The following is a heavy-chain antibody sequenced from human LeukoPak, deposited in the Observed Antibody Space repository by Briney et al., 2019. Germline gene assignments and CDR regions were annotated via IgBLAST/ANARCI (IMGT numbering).Heavy chain of an antibody. CDR3: ARAGTPDYDILTEFDY. Sequence: QTGGSLRLSCAASGFTFSSYAMHWVRQAPGKGLEGVAVISYEGSNKYYADSVKGRFTIYRDNSKNTLYLQMNSLRAEDTAVYYCARAGTPDYDILTEFDYWGQGTLVTVSS. CDR2: ISYEGSNK. CDR1: GFTFSSYA. V-gene: IGHV3-30*04. J-gene: IGHJ4*02. D-gene: IGHD3-9*01.